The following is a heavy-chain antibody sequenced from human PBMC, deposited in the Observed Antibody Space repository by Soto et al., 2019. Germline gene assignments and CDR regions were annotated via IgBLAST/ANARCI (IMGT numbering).Heavy chain of an antibody. Sequence: GGSLRLSCAASGFTFSSYSMNWVRQAPGKGLEWVSSISSSSYIYYADSVKGRFTISRDNAKNSLYLQMNSLRAEDTAVYYCATGTMVRGASYYYYGMDVWGQGTTVTVSS. V-gene: IGHV3-21*01. CDR3: ATGTMVRGASYYYYGMDV. CDR1: GFTFSSYS. D-gene: IGHD3-10*01. J-gene: IGHJ6*02. CDR2: ISSSSYI.